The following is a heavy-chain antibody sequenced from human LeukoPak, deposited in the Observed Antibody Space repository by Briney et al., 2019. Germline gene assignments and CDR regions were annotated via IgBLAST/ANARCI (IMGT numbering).Heavy chain of an antibody. CDR3: ARNDSSGYFDY. CDR2: VYHSGST. D-gene: IGHD3-22*01. CDR1: DYSISSGNY. J-gene: IGHJ4*02. Sequence: SETLSLTCDVSDYSISSGNYWGWIRQPPGKGLEWIGSVYHSGSTHYSPSLKSRVTIAVDTSKNQFSLKLSSVTAADTAVYHCARNDSSGYFDYWGQGTLVTVSS. V-gene: IGHV4-38-2*01.